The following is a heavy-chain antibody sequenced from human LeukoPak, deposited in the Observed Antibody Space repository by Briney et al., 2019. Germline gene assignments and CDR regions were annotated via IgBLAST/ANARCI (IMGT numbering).Heavy chain of an antibody. CDR3: ARTTEAHSWQTRYYSYYMDV. D-gene: IGHD6-13*01. J-gene: IGHJ6*03. V-gene: IGHV4-34*01. CDR2: INHSGST. CDR1: GGSISHYY. Sequence: SETLSLTCAVYGGSISHYYWSWIRQSPGKGLECIGEINHSGSTNYNPSLKSRVTISVDTSKNQFSLKLSSVTAADTAVYYCARTTEAHSWQTRYYSYYMDVWGKGTTVTVSS.